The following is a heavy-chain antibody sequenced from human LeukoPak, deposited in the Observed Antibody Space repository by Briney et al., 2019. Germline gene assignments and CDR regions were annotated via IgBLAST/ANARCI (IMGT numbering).Heavy chain of an antibody. CDR1: GFTFSSYE. Sequence: GGSLRLSCAASGFTFSSYEMNWVRQAPGKGLEWVSYISSSSSTIYYADSVKGRFTISRDNAKSSLYLQMNSLRDEDTAVYYCAKNPINDYYYFDYWGQGSLVTVSS. CDR3: AKNPINDYYYFDY. V-gene: IGHV3-48*02. CDR2: ISSSSSTI. D-gene: IGHD4-11*01. J-gene: IGHJ4*02.